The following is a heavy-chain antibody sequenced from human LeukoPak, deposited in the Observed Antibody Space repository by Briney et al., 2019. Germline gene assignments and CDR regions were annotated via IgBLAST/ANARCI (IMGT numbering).Heavy chain of an antibody. Sequence: GASVKVSCQASGYTFAAYGISWVRQAPGQGLEWMGSISVYNGYTSYAQKYQDRVTLTTDESTSTAYMELRSLRSDDTAVYYCARRVGAPYTWFDPWGRGTLVTVSS. V-gene: IGHV1-18*04. D-gene: IGHD1-26*01. CDR1: GYTFAAYG. CDR2: ISVYNGYT. CDR3: ARRVGAPYTWFDP. J-gene: IGHJ5*02.